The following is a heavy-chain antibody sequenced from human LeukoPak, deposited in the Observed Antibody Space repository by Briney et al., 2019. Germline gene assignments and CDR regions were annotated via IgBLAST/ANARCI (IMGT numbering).Heavy chain of an antibody. CDR2: IYTSGST. V-gene: IGHV4-4*07. CDR1: GGSISSYY. Sequence: PSETLSLTCTVSGGSISSYYWSWIRQPAGKGLEWIGRIYTSGSTNYNPSLKSRVTMSVDTSKNQFSLKLSSVTAADTAVYYCAKGIAVAGYYYYGMDVWGQGTTVTVSS. CDR3: AKGIAVAGYYYYGMDV. D-gene: IGHD6-19*01. J-gene: IGHJ6*02.